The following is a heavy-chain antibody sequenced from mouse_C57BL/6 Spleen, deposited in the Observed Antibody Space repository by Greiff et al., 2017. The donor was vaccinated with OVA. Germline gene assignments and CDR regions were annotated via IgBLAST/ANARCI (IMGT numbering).Heavy chain of an antibody. CDR3: ASRSRDYYGSSWGY. CDR2: IYPRSGNT. D-gene: IGHD1-1*01. Sequence: QVQLQQSGAELARPGASVKLSCKASGYTFTSSGISWVKQRTGQGLEWIGEIYPRSGNTYYNEKFKGKATLTADKSSSTAYMELRSLTSEDSAVYFCASRSRDYYGSSWGYWGQGTTLTVSS. V-gene: IGHV1-81*01. CDR1: GYTFTSSG. J-gene: IGHJ2*01.